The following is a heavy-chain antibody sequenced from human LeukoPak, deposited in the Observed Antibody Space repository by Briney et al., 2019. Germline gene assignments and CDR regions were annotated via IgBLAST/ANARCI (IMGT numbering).Heavy chain of an antibody. Sequence: GGSLRLSCAASGFTFSSYSMNWVRQAPGKGLEWVSSISSSSRYIYYADSVKGRFTISRDNAKNSLYLQMNSLRAEDTAVYYCVKLIDSYDSSGYFDYFDYWGQGTLVTVSS. J-gene: IGHJ4*02. CDR3: VKLIDSYDSSGYFDYFDY. CDR1: GFTFSSYS. CDR2: ISSSSRYI. D-gene: IGHD3-22*01. V-gene: IGHV3-21*04.